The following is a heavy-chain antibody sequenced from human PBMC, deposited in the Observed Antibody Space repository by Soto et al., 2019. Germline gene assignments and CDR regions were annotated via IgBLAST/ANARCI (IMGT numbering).Heavy chain of an antibody. J-gene: IGHJ4*02. V-gene: IGHV3-64*01. CDR3: GGAKGGAHLGK. Sequence: GGSLRLSCAASGFTFSSYAMHWVRQAPGKGLEYVSGISPNGDSTYYANSVKGRFTVSRDNSKSTLYLQMGSLRVEDLAVYFWGGAKGGAHLGKWARETVVTVSS. D-gene: IGHD3-16*01. CDR1: GFTFSSYA. CDR2: ISPNGDST.